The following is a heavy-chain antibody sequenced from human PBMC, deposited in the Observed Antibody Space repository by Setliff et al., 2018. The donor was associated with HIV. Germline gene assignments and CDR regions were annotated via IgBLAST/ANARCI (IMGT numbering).Heavy chain of an antibody. J-gene: IGHJ4*02. Sequence: PSETLSLTCTVSGGAISSPFWSWIRQPPGKGLEWIGTVSYSGSTNYNPSLKSRVTISVDTSENQFSLKLSSVTAADTAVYYCARRLGATVFYYFDYWGQGTLVTVSS. CDR3: ARRLGATVFYYFDY. V-gene: IGHV4-59*11. CDR1: GGAISSPF. CDR2: VSYSGST. D-gene: IGHD3-16*01.